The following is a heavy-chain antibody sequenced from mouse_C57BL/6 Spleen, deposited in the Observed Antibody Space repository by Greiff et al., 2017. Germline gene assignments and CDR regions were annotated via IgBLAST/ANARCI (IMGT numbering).Heavy chain of an antibody. CDR3: ARYGYDGAYYAMDY. V-gene: IGHV1-64*01. Sequence: QVQLQQPGAELVKPGASVKLSCKASGYTFTSYWMHWVKQRPGQGLEWIGMIHPNRGSTNYNEKFKSKATLTVDKSSSTAYRQLSSLTSEDSAVYYCARYGYDGAYYAMDYWGQGTSVTVSS. CDR1: GYTFTSYW. CDR2: IHPNRGST. J-gene: IGHJ4*01. D-gene: IGHD2-2*01.